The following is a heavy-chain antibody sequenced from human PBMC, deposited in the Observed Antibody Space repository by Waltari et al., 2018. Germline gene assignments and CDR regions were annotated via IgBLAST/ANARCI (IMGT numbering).Heavy chain of an antibody. J-gene: IGHJ4*02. CDR2: ISSNGGST. CDR1: GFTFSSYG. Sequence: EVQLVESGGGLVQPGGSLRLSCAASGFTFSSYGMHWFRQAPGKGLEYVSTISSNGGSTDYANYVKGRFTISRDNSKNTLYLQMGSLRAEDMAVYYCARVMYYGSGSYFASDYWGQGTLVTVSS. D-gene: IGHD3-10*01. CDR3: ARVMYYGSGSYFASDY. V-gene: IGHV3-64*01.